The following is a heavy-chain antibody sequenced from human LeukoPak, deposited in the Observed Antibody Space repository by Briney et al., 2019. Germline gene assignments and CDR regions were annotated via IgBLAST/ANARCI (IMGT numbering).Heavy chain of an antibody. J-gene: IGHJ4*02. CDR2: IKQGGSEK. Sequence: PGGSLRLSCAASGFTFSDYFMSWVRQAPGKGPEWVANIKQGGSEKQYVDAVKGRFTISRDNAKNLLYLEMHSLRVEDTAVYYCATSLGGRGDNSPFRPFDCWGQGKLVTVSS. CDR3: ATSLGGRGDNSPFRPFDC. V-gene: IGHV3-7*01. D-gene: IGHD2/OR15-2a*01. CDR1: GFTFSDYF.